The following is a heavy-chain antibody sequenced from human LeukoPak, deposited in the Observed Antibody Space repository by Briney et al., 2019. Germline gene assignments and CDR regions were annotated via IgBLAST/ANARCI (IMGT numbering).Heavy chain of an antibody. CDR1: GGSISSYY. V-gene: IGHV4-59*01. CDR2: IYYSGST. D-gene: IGHD3-22*01. J-gene: IGHJ5*02. Sequence: SETLSLTCTVSGGSISSYYWSWIRQPPGKGLEWIGYIYYSGSTNYNPSLKSRVTISVDTSKNQFSLELSSVTAADTAVYYCARGHVYYDSSGYYFDWFDPWGQGTLVSVSS. CDR3: ARGHVYYDSSGYYFDWFDP.